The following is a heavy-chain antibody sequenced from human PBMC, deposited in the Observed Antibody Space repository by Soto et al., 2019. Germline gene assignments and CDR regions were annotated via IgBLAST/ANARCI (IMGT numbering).Heavy chain of an antibody. CDR1: GYTFTSYG. V-gene: IGHV1-18*04. CDR3: ARGPRRDGYNYGGYDY. J-gene: IGHJ4*02. D-gene: IGHD5-12*01. CDR2: ISAYNGNT. Sequence: ASVKVSCKASGYTFTSYGISWVRQAPGQGLEWMGWISAYNGNTNYAQKLQGRVTMTTDTSTSTAYMELRSLRSDDTAVYYCARGPRRDGYNYGGYDYWGQGALVTVSS.